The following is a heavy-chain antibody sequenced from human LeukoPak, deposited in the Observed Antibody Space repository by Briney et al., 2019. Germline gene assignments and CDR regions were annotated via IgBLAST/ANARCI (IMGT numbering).Heavy chain of an antibody. V-gene: IGHV3-21*01. CDR2: ISSSSSYI. CDR1: GFTFSSYS. Sequence: GGSLRLSCAAPGFTFSSYSMNWVRQAPGKGLEWVSSISSSSSYIYYADSVKGRFTISRDNAKNSLYLQMNSPRAEDTAVYYCAGDSDGNFDYWGQGTLVTVSS. D-gene: IGHD3-10*01. CDR3: AGDSDGNFDY. J-gene: IGHJ4*02.